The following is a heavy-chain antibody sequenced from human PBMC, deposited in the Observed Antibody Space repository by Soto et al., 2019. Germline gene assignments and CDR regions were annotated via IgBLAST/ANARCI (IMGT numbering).Heavy chain of an antibody. Sequence: PGGSLRLSCAASGFTFSSYAMSWVRQAPGKGLEWVSAISGSGGSTYYADSVKGRFTISRDNSKNTLYLQMNSLRAEDTAVYYCAKDRYDILTGYDYYYMDVWGKGTTVTVSS. J-gene: IGHJ6*03. CDR3: AKDRYDILTGYDYYYMDV. CDR2: ISGSGGST. V-gene: IGHV3-23*01. D-gene: IGHD3-9*01. CDR1: GFTFSSYA.